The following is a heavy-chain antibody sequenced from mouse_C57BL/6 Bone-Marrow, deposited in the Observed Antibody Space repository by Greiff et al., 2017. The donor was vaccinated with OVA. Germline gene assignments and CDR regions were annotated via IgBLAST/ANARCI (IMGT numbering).Heavy chain of an antibody. CDR1: GYTFTSYG. CDR3: AKWDYGSTWFAY. Sequence: QLQQSGAELARPGASVKLSCKASGYTFTSYGISWVKQRTGQGLEWIGDIYPRSGNTYYNEKFKGKATLTADKSSSTAYMELRSLTSEDSAVYFCAKWDYGSTWFAYWGQGTLVTVSA. V-gene: IGHV1-81*01. D-gene: IGHD1-1*01. CDR2: IYPRSGNT. J-gene: IGHJ3*01.